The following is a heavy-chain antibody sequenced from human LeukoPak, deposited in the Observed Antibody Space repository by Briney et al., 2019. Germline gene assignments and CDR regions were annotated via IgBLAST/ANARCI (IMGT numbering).Heavy chain of an antibody. CDR2: ISNSGSNT. D-gene: IGHD6-13*01. Sequence: GGSLRLSCAASGFTFSTYGMTWVHQAPGKGLEWVSGISNSGSNTLYADSVKGRFTISRDNAKNSLYLQMNSLRAEDTALYYCARSRYIAAAGTPLDYYYMDVWGKGTTVTVSS. CDR1: GFTFSTYG. V-gene: IGHV3-23*01. J-gene: IGHJ6*03. CDR3: ARSRYIAAAGTPLDYYYMDV.